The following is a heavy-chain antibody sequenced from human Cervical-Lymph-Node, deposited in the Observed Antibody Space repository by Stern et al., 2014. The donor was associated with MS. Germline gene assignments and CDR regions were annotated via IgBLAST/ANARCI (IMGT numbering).Heavy chain of an antibody. J-gene: IGHJ6*02. CDR2: IIPISGKA. CDR3: ASSYTGWDNPYHFYGMDV. D-gene: IGHD6-19*01. Sequence: QMQLVQSGAEVKKPGSSVKVSCKASGDSLSRFAISWVRQAPGQGLEWMGGIIPISGKANYAQKFQGRVKLIADESTSTAYMELSSLKSEDAAVYYCASSYTGWDNPYHFYGMDVWGQGTTVTVSS. V-gene: IGHV1-69*01. CDR1: GDSLSRFA.